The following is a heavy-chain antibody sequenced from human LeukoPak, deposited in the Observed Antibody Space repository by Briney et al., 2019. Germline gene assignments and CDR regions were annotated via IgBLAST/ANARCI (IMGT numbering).Heavy chain of an antibody. J-gene: IGHJ5*02. D-gene: IGHD3-10*01. CDR3: ARDEGNWFDP. V-gene: IGHV3-74*01. CDR1: GFPFTTYW. Sequence: GGSLRLSCAASGFPFTTYWMHWVRQAPGKGLVWVSRISDDGTSINYADSVKGRFTISRDNAKNTLYLQMNSLRAEDTAVYYCARDEGNWFDPWGQGTLVTVSS. CDR2: ISDDGTSI.